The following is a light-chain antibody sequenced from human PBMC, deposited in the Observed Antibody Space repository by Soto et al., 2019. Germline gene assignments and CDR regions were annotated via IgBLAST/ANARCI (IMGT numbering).Light chain of an antibody. J-gene: IGLJ2*01. CDR3: SSYISSSTFVV. V-gene: IGLV2-14*01. CDR2: EVS. CDR1: GSDIGGYNY. Sequence: QSALTQPASVSGSPGQSITISCTGTGSDIGGYNYVSWHQQHPGKAPKVIITEVSNRPSGVSNRFSGSKSGNTASLTISGLQAEDEADYYCSSYISSSTFVVFGGGTKLTVL.